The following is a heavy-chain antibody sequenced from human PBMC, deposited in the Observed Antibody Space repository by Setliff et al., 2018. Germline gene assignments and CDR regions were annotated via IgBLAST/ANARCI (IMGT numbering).Heavy chain of an antibody. J-gene: IGHJ4*02. V-gene: IGHV3-73*01. Sequence: QSGGSLRLSCAASGFIFSGSAIHWVRQASGKGLEWVGRIRDKYNSYAIAYAASVEGRFTISRDDSKNMAYLQMDSLNTEDTAVYYCIVAGNYFDYWGQGTLVTVSS. CDR1: GFIFSGSA. CDR3: IVAGNYFDY. D-gene: IGHD5-12*01. CDR2: IRDKYNSYAI.